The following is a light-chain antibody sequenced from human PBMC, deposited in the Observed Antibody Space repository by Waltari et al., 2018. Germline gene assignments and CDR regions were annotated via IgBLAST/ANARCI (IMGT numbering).Light chain of an antibody. Sequence: SYELTQPPSVPVAPRPPARNNCSGDALPNQYDYWYQQKPGKAPGLVIYKDRGRPSGISERFSGSSSGTTVPLTISGVQAEDEADYYCQSADSSGTYVFGTGTKVTVL. V-gene: IGLV3-25*03. CDR1: ALPNQY. CDR2: KDR. CDR3: QSADSSGTYV. J-gene: IGLJ1*01.